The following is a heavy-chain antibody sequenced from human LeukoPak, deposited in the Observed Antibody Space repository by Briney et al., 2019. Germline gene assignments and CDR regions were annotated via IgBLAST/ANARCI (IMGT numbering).Heavy chain of an antibody. CDR2: IIPMFKTP. Sequence: GASVKVSCKASGVTFSSYAMSWVRQAPGQGLEWMGGIIPMFKTPKYVQKFQDRLTITADESTRTAYMELSSLRSDDTAVYYCARDGGGSVDYWGQGTLITVSS. CDR1: GVTFSSYA. V-gene: IGHV1-69*01. J-gene: IGHJ4*02. CDR3: ARDGGGSVDY. D-gene: IGHD3-16*01.